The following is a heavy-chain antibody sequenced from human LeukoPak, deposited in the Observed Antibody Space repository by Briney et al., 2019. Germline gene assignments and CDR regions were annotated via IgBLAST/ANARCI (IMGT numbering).Heavy chain of an antibody. J-gene: IGHJ4*02. D-gene: IGHD6-19*01. CDR2: IKQDGSEK. Sequence: GGSLRLSCAASGFTFRTYWMNWVRQAPGKGLEWVAIIKQDGSEKYYVDSVEGRFTISRDNAKNSLYLQMNSLRAEDTAVYYCSGGSGWIIGHWGRGTLVTVSS. CDR3: SGGSGWIIGH. CDR1: GFTFRTYW. V-gene: IGHV3-7*01.